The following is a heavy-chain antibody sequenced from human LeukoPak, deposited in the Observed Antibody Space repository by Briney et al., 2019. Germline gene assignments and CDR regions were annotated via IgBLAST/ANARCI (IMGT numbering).Heavy chain of an antibody. CDR2: INTNTGNP. D-gene: IGHD7-27*01. Sequence: GASVKVSCKASGYTFTSYYMHWVRQAPGQGLEWMGWINTNTGNPTYAQGFTGRFVFSLDTSGSTAYLQISSLKAEDTAVYYCARDVTGDHFGSWFDPWGQGTLVTVSS. V-gene: IGHV7-4-1*02. J-gene: IGHJ5*02. CDR1: GYTFTSYY. CDR3: ARDVTGDHFGSWFDP.